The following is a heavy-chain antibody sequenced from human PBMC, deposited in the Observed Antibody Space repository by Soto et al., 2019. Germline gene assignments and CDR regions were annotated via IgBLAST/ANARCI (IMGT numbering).Heavy chain of an antibody. CDR3: AKTWAERGYTYGVDY. V-gene: IGHV1-69*02. Sequence: QVHLVQSGAEVKKPGSSVKVSCKASGGTFSRYTISWVRQAPGKGLEWMGRIIPILGIANYAQKFQGRVTITADKSTSTAYMELSSLRSEDTAVYFCAKTWAERGYTYGVDYWGQGTLVTVSS. J-gene: IGHJ4*02. D-gene: IGHD5-18*01. CDR2: IIPILGIA. CDR1: GGTFSRYT.